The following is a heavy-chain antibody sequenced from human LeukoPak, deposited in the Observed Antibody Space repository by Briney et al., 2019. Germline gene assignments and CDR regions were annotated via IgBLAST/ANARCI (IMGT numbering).Heavy chain of an antibody. CDR3: ARGGGYCTNNVCPPWFDP. J-gene: IGHJ5*02. CDR1: GGSFSGFY. D-gene: IGHD2-8*01. Sequence: SETLSLTCSAYGGSFSGFYWNWIRQPPGKGLEWIGEINHSGSTHYSPSLKSRLSISVDPSKNQFSLKLSSVTAADTAVYYCARGGGYCTNNVCPPWFDPWGQGALVTVSS. CDR2: INHSGST. V-gene: IGHV4-34*01.